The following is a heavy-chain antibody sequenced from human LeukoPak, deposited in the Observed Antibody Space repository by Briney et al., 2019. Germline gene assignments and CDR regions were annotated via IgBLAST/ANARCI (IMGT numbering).Heavy chain of an antibody. V-gene: IGHV3-48*03. Sequence: PGGSLRLSCAASGFTFSSYEMNWVRQAPGKGLEWVSYISSSGSTIYYADSVKGRFTISRDNAKNSLYLQMNSLRAEDTAVYYCARSKPRGATMVRGVIDHWGQGTLVTVSS. CDR3: ARSKPRGATMVRGVIDH. CDR2: ISSSGSTI. CDR1: GFTFSSYE. D-gene: IGHD3-10*01. J-gene: IGHJ4*02.